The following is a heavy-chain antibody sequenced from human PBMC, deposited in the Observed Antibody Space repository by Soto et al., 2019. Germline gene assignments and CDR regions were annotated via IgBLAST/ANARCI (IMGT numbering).Heavy chain of an antibody. CDR2: ISSSSSTI. V-gene: IGHV3-48*01. CDR3: ARVIWSGHLTSDL. D-gene: IGHD3-3*01. J-gene: IGHJ5*02. Sequence: EVQVVESGGGLVQPGGSLRLSCAASGFTFSSNSMNWVRQAPGKGLEWISYISSSSSTIYADSVKGRFTISRDNAKNSLYLQMNRLRAEETAEYYCARVIWSGHLTSDLWGQGTLVTVSS. CDR1: GFTFSSNS.